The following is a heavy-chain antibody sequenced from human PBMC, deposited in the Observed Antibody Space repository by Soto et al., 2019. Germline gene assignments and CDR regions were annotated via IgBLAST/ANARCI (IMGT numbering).Heavy chain of an antibody. J-gene: IGHJ6*02. CDR2: ISAYNGNT. CDR1: GYTFTSYG. D-gene: IGHD2-2*01. Sequence: GASVKVSCKASGYTFTSYGISWVRQDPGQGLEWMGWISAYNGNTNYAQKLQGRVTMTTDTSTSTAYMELRSLRSDDTAVYYCARSPVVVVPAAILFDYYYYGMDVWGQGTTVTVSS. CDR3: ARSPVVVVPAAILFDYYYYGMDV. V-gene: IGHV1-18*01.